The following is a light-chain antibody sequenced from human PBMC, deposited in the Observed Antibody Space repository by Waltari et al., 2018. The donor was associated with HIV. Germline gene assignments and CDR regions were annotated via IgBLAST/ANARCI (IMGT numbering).Light chain of an antibody. CDR2: EVK. CDR1: SSGIGAYNR. J-gene: IGLJ1*01. Sequence: QSALTQPPSVSASPVQSFTNSCTGTSSGIGAYNRVSWYLQPPGTAPKVIIYEVKNRPSGVPDRFFGSKSGSTASLTISGLQAEDEADYFCSSYKNNNTIVFGTGTKVTVL. V-gene: IGLV2-18*02. CDR3: SSYKNNNTIV.